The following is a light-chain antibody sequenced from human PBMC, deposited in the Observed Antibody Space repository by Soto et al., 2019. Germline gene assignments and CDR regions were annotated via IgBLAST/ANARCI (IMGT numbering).Light chain of an antibody. J-gene: IGLJ1*01. CDR2: DVS. V-gene: IGLV2-11*01. CDR1: SSDVGGYND. CDR3: CSDAGSYYV. Sequence: QSALTQPRSVSGYPGQSVTISCTGTSSDVGGYNDVSWYQQHPGKAPKLLIYDVSKRPSGVPDRFSGSKSGSPASLTISGLQAEDEADYYCCSDAGSYYVFGTGTKVTVL.